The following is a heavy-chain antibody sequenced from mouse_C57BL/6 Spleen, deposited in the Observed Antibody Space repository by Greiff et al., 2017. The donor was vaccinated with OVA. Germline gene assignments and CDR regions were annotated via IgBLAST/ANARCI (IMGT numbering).Heavy chain of an antibody. CDR3: ARELRPFAY. CDR1: GFTFSSYT. CDR2: ISGGGGNT. J-gene: IGHJ3*01. Sequence: DVMLVESGGGLVKPGGSLKLSCAASGFTFSSYTMSWVRQTPEKRLEWVATISGGGGNTYYPDSVKGRFTISRDNAKNTLYLQMSSLRSEDTALYYCARELRPFAYWGQGTLVTVSA. D-gene: IGHD3-2*02. V-gene: IGHV5-9*01.